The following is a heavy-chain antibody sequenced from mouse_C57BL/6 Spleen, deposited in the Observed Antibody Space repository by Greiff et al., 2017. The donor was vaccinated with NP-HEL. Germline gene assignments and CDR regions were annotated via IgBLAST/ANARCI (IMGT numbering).Heavy chain of an antibody. J-gene: IGHJ4*01. CDR1: GYTFTSYW. V-gene: IGHV1-7*01. CDR2: INPSSGYT. Sequence: VQLQQSGAELAKPGASVKLSCKASGYTFTSYWMHWVKQRPGQGLEWIGYINPSSGYTKYNQKFKDKATLTADKSSSTAYMQLSSLTYEDAEVYYCARETYDYDVMDYWGQGTSVTVSS. CDR3: ARETYDYDVMDY. D-gene: IGHD6-5*01.